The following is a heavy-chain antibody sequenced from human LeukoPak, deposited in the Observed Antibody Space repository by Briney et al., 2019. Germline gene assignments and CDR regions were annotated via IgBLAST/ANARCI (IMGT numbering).Heavy chain of an antibody. J-gene: IGHJ4*02. CDR3: ARGGGTSWLDY. V-gene: IGHV4-4*07. CDR1: GGSISNYY. D-gene: IGHD6-13*01. Sequence: PSETLSLTCTVSGGSISNYYWSWIRQPAGKGLEWIGRIYTGGSTNYNPPLKSRVTMSVDTSKNQFSLKVSSVTAADTAVYYCARGGGTSWLDYWGQGTLVIVSS. CDR2: IYTGGST.